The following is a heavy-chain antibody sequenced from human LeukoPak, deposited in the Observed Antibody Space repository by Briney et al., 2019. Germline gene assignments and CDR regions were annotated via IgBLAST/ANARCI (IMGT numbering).Heavy chain of an antibody. CDR2: ISGSGGST. CDR3: AKGVDGPFHPTGWFDP. V-gene: IGHV3-23*01. D-gene: IGHD6-19*01. Sequence: GGSLRLSWAASGFTFSSYAMSWVRQAPGKGLEWVSAISGSGGSTYYADSVKGRFTISRDNSKNTLYLQMNSLRAEDTAVYYCAKGVDGPFHPTGWFDPWGQGTLVTVSS. CDR1: GFTFSSYA. J-gene: IGHJ5*02.